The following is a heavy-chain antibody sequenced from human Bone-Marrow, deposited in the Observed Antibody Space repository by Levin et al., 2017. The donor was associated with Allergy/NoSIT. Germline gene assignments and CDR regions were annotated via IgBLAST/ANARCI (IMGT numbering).Heavy chain of an antibody. V-gene: IGHV2-70*04. D-gene: IGHD1-26*01. CDR3: AARGVGVVTQYSCMDV. J-gene: IGHJ6*02. CDR1: GLSLSTSGMR. Sequence: QTLSLTCTLSGLSLSTSGMRVSWIRQPPGKALEWLARIDWDDDKFYRTSLKTRLTISKDTSKNQVVLTMTNMDPVDTATYFCAARGVGVVTQYSCMDVWGQGTTVTVSS. CDR2: IDWDDDK.